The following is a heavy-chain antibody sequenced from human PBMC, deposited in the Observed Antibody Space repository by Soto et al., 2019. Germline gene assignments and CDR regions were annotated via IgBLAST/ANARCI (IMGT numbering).Heavy chain of an antibody. CDR2: IYYSGST. CDR1: GGSISSGGYY. CDR3: ARGITEYSPMALFDY. V-gene: IGHV4-31*03. Sequence: SETLSLTCTVSGGSISSGGYYWSWIGQHPGKGLEWIGYIYYSGSTYYNPSLKSRVTISVDTSKNQFSLKLSSVTAADTAVYYCARGITEYSPMALFDYWGQGTLVTVSS. J-gene: IGHJ4*02. D-gene: IGHD5-18*01.